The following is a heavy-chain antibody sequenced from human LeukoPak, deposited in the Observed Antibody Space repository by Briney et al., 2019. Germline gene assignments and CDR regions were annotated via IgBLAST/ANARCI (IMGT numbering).Heavy chain of an antibody. CDR3: AKGPVRATGGY. Sequence: AGGSLRLSCAASGFTFSIYAMSWVRQAPGKGLEWVSAISGSGGSTYYADSVKGRFTISRDNSKNTLYLQMNSLRAEDTAVYYCAKGPVRATGGYWGQGTLVTVSS. J-gene: IGHJ4*02. CDR2: ISGSGGST. V-gene: IGHV3-23*01. D-gene: IGHD1-26*01. CDR1: GFTFSIYA.